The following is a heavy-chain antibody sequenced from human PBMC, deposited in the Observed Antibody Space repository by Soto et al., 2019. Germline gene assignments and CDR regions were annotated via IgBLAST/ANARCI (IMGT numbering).Heavy chain of an antibody. D-gene: IGHD6-13*01. CDR1: GYTFTSYA. Sequence: QVQLVQSGAEVKKPWASVKVSCKTSGYTFTSYAMHWVRQAPGQRLEWMGWINAGNGNTKYSQKFQGRVTITRDTSASTAYMELSSLRSEDTAVYYCARTIAGYSSSWPPPPVRGYWGQGTLVTVSS. V-gene: IGHV1-3*01. CDR3: ARTIAGYSSSWPPPPVRGY. CDR2: INAGNGNT. J-gene: IGHJ4*02.